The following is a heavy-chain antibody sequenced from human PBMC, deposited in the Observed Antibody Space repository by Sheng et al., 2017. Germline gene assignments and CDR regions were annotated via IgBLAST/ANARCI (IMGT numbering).Heavy chain of an antibody. CDR1: GGSFSGYY. V-gene: IGHV4-34*01. D-gene: IGHD3-3*01. CDR3: ARGKLRPSTIFGVVPSVAFDI. J-gene: IGHJ3*02. CDR2: INHSGST. Sequence: QVQLQQWGAGLLKPSETLSLTCAVYGGSFSGYYWSWIRQPPGKGLEWIGEINHSGSTNYNPSLKSRVTISVDTSKNQFSLKLSSVTAADTAVYYCARGKLRPSTIFGVVPSVAFDIWGQGTMVTVSS.